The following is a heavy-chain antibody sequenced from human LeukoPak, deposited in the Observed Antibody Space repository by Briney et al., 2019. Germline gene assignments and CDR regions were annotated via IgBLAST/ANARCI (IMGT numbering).Heavy chain of an antibody. J-gene: IGHJ5*02. CDR3: AGRVGASIWTGMDL. D-gene: IGHD1-26*01. CDR2: IHYSGNT. Sequence: SETLSLNCTVSGGSISSTSFHGGWIRQPPRKGLEWIGSIHYSGNTYYNPSLKSPVTISVDTSKNQFSLKLTSVTAADTAVYYCAGRVGASIWTGMDLWGQGTLVTVSS. CDR1: GGSISSTSFH. V-gene: IGHV4-39*01.